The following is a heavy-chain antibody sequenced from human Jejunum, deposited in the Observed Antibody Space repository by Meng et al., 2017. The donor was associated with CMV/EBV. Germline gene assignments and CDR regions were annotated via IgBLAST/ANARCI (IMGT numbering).Heavy chain of an antibody. CDR3: TTDRAEH. CDR2: VKRKIDGETR. J-gene: IGHJ4*02. V-gene: IGHV3-15*01. D-gene: IGHD1/OR15-1a*01. CDR1: GLAFSEWW. Sequence: SCANSGLAFSEWWMTWGRQAPGKGLEGVGRVKRKIDGETRDYGASVKGRFTMSRDDSKSTLYLQMDNLKTEDTAVYYCTTDRAEHWGQGTLVTVSS.